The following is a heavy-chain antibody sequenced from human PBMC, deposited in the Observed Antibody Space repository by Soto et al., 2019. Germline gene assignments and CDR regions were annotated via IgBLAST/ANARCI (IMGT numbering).Heavy chain of an antibody. D-gene: IGHD3-10*01. CDR2: ISDYNGNT. CDR3: AREGYYSGSGSFSPPRYYGMDV. Sequence: QVQLVQSGAEVKKPGASVKVSCKASGYSFTTYGISWVRQAPGQGLEWMGWISDYNGNTNYEKKFQGRVTMTIDTSTRTAYMELKSLRSDDTAVYYCAREGYYSGSGSFSPPRYYGMDVWGQGTTVTVS. CDR1: GYSFTTYG. J-gene: IGHJ6*02. V-gene: IGHV1-18*01.